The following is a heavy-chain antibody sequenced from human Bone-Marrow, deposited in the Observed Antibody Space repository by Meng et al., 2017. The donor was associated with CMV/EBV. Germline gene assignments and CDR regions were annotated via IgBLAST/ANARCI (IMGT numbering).Heavy chain of an antibody. D-gene: IGHD3-16*02. CDR1: GYTFTGYY. CDR3: ARLSLGELWFQYYYYGMDV. V-gene: IGHV1-2*02. J-gene: IGHJ6*02. Sequence: ASVKVSCKASGYTFTGYYMHWVRQAPGQGLEWMGWINPNSGGTNYAQKLQGRVTMTRDTSISADYMELSRMRSDDTALYYCARLSLGELWFQYYYYGMDVWGQGTTVTVSS. CDR2: INPNSGGT.